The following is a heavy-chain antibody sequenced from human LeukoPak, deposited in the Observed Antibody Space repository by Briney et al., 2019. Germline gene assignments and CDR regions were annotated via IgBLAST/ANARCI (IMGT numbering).Heavy chain of an antibody. CDR2: ISGYNGNT. D-gene: IGHD2-15*01. J-gene: IGHJ4*02. CDR3: AREDCSGGSCYPGIY. Sequence: ASVKVSCKASGYTFTSYDISWVRQAPGQGLEWMGWISGYNGNTKYAQKFQGRVTMTTDTSTSTAYMELRSLRFDDTAVYYCAREDCSGGSCYPGIYWGQGTLVAVSS. CDR1: GYTFTSYD. V-gene: IGHV1-18*01.